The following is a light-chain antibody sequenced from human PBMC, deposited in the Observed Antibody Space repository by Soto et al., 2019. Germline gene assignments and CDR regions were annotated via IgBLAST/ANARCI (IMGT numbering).Light chain of an antibody. V-gene: IGLV1-51*01. CDR2: DTN. CDR3: ATWDRSLDAYV. CDR1: NSNIGNGY. J-gene: IGLJ1*01. Sequence: QSVLTQPPSVSAAPGQKVTISCSGSNSNIGNGYVSWYQQLPGTAPKLLIYDTNQRPSGIPDRFSGSKSGTSATLGITGLQTGDEADYYCATWDRSLDAYVFGTGTKVTVL.